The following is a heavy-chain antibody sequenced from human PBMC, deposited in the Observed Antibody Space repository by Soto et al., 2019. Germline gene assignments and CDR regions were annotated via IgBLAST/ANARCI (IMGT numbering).Heavy chain of an antibody. D-gene: IGHD2-2*01. Sequence: QVQLQESGPGLVKPSETLSLTCTVSGGSISSYYWSWIRQPPGKGLEWIGYIYYSGGTNYNPSLKSRVNISVDTSKNQFSLKLSSVTAADTAVYYCARGRGGWFINQLLNAFDIWGQGTMVTVSS. CDR3: ARGRGGWFINQLLNAFDI. CDR1: GGSISSYY. V-gene: IGHV4-59*01. J-gene: IGHJ3*02. CDR2: IYYSGGT.